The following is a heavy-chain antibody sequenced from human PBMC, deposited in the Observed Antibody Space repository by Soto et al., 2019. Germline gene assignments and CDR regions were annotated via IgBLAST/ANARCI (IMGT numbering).Heavy chain of an antibody. CDR3: ARDAYYYDSSGYYYFDY. Sequence: SETLSLTCTVSGVSISSYYWSWIRQPPGKGLEWIGYIYYSGSTNYNPSLKSRVTISVDTSKNQFSLKLSSVTAADTAVYYCARDAYYYDSSGYYYFDYWGQGTLVTVSS. CDR2: IYYSGST. D-gene: IGHD3-22*01. CDR1: GVSISSYY. V-gene: IGHV4-59*01. J-gene: IGHJ4*02.